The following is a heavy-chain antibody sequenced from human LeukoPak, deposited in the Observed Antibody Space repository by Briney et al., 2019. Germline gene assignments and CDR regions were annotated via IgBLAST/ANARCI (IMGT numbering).Heavy chain of an antibody. D-gene: IGHD2-8*01. CDR3: AKDSVPILYYYFDY. CDR2: ISYDGSNK. V-gene: IGHV3-30*18. J-gene: IGHJ4*02. Sequence: GRSLRLSCAASGFTFSSYGMHWVRQAPGKGLEWVAVISYDGSNKYYADSVKGRFTISRDNSKNTLYLQMNSLRAEDTAVYYCAKDSVPILYYYFDYWGQGTLVTVSS. CDR1: GFTFSSYG.